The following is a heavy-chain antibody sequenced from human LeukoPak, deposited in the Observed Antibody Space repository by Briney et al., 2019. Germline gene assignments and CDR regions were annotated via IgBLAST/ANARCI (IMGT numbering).Heavy chain of an antibody. CDR1: GFTFSRYS. D-gene: IGHD3-3*01. J-gene: IGHJ5*02. Sequence: GGSLRLSCAPSGFTFSRYSMNWGRQAPGKGLEWVSSISSSSSYIYYADSVKGRFTISRDNAKNSLYLQMNSLRAEDTAVYYCARDSLIYDFWSAREGFDPWGQGTLVTVSS. CDR3: ARDSLIYDFWSAREGFDP. V-gene: IGHV3-21*01. CDR2: ISSSSSYI.